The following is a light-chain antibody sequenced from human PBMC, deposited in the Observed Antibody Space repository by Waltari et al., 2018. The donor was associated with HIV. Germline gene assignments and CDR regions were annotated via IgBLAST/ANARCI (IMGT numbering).Light chain of an antibody. J-gene: IGLJ1*01. V-gene: IGLV2-11*01. Sequence: QSALTPPRSVSGSPGPSVTISCTGTSSDVGGYNYVSWYQQHPGKAPKLMIYDLSKRPSGVPDRFSGSKSGNTASLTISGLQAEDEADYYCCSYAGSSTFLFGTGTKVTVL. CDR3: CSYAGSSTFL. CDR1: SSDVGGYNY. CDR2: DLS.